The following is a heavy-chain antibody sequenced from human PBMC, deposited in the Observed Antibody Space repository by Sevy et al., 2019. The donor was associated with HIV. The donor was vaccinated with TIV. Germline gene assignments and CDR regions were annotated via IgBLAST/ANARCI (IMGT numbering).Heavy chain of an antibody. CDR1: GFMFSNYE. J-gene: IGHJ5*02. CDR3: TKVDAYYDQGSDP. Sequence: GGSLRLSCTASGFMFSNYEMNWVRQAPGKGLEWVSYISSTGTAIYYADSVKGRFTISRDNAKNSVYLQMNSLRAEDTAVYYCTKVDAYYDQGSDPWGQGTLVTVSS. V-gene: IGHV3-48*03. D-gene: IGHD3-22*01. CDR2: ISSTGTAI.